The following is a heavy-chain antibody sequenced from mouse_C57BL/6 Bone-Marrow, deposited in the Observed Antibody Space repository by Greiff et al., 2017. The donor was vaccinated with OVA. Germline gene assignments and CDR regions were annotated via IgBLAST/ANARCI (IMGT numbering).Heavy chain of an antibody. J-gene: IGHJ1*03. Sequence: EVQGVESGGDLVKPGGSLKLSCAASGFTFSSYGMSWVRQTPDKRLEWVATISSGGSYTYYPDSVKGRFTISRDNAKNTLYLQMSSPKSEDTAMYYCARRGSYWYFDVWGTGTTVTVSS. CDR3: ARRGSYWYFDV. V-gene: IGHV5-6*01. CDR1: GFTFSSYG. D-gene: IGHD1-1*01. CDR2: ISSGGSYT.